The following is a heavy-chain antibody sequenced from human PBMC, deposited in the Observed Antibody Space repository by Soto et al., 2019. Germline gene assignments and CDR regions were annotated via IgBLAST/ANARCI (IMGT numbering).Heavy chain of an antibody. Sequence: SETLSLTGIVSGETIIMSSYYCGWIRQPPGKGLEWIGSIYYSGRTYYNPSFKSRVTISIDTSKNQFSLKLSSVTATDTAVYYCARQRTTVVTQAYFDHWGQGALVTVS. CDR3: ARQRTTVVTQAYFDH. V-gene: IGHV4-39*01. J-gene: IGHJ4*02. D-gene: IGHD2-21*02. CDR1: GETIIMSSYY. CDR2: IYYSGRT.